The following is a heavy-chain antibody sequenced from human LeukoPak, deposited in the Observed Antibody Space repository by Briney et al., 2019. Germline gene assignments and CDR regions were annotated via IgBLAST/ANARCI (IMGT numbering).Heavy chain of an antibody. CDR2: INQDGSEK. CDR1: GFTFSSNW. J-gene: IGHJ5*02. V-gene: IGHV3-7*01. D-gene: IGHD3-10*01. Sequence: GGSLRLSCAASGFTFSSNWMSWVRQAPGKGLEWVAHINQDGSEKYYVDSAKGRFTISRDSAKNSLYLQMNSLRVEDTAVYCCARGDRGPPPWGQGTLVTASS. CDR3: ARGDRGPPP.